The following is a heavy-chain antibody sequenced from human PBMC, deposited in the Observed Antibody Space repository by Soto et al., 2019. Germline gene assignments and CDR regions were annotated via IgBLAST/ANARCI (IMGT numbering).Heavy chain of an antibody. CDR2: ISGSGGST. J-gene: IGHJ3*02. D-gene: IGHD4-17*01. V-gene: IGHV3-23*01. CDR3: ASYGDYFQGAFDI. CDR1: GFTFSSYA. Sequence: GGSLRLSCAASGFTFSSYAMSWVRQAPGKGLEWVSAISGSGGSTYYADSVKGRFTISRDNSKNTLYLQMNSLRAEDTAVYYCASYGDYFQGAFDIWGQGTMVTVSS.